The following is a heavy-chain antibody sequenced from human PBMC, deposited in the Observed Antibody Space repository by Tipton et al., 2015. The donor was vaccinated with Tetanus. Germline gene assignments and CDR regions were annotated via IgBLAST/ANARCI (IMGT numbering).Heavy chain of an antibody. V-gene: IGHV4-39*01. CDR1: GGSITSGTYY. Sequence: TLSLTCIVSGGSITSGTYYWAWVRQPPGKGLEWIGNIYYDGTTYYNSPLKSRVTISLDTSKNRFSLEMTSVTAADTAVYYCARQADNWFDPWGQGTLVAVSS. CDR2: IYYDGTT. J-gene: IGHJ5*02. CDR3: ARQADNWFDP.